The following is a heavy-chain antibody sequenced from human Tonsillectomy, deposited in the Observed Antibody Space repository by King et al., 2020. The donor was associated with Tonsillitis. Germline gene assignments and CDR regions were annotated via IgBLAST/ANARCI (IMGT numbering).Heavy chain of an antibody. CDR3: ATSYYYGSMSYYTLLASFDI. D-gene: IGHD3-10*01. Sequence: QLVQSGAEVKKPGASVKVSCKASGYTFTSYGISWVRQAPGQGLEWMGWISAYNGNTNYAQKLQGRVTMTTDTSTSTAYMELRSLRSDDTAVYYCATSYYYGSMSYYTLLASFDIWGHGTMVTVSS. J-gene: IGHJ3*02. CDR1: GYTFTSYG. CDR2: ISAYNGNT. V-gene: IGHV1-18*04.